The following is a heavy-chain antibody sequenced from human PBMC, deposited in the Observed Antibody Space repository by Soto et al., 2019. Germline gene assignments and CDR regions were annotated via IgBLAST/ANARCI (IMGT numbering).Heavy chain of an antibody. CDR2: ISSSSITI. CDR3: ARPTILDYFDS. J-gene: IGHJ4*02. Sequence: LRLSCVASGFTFSHYNMVWVRQAPGKGLEWVSWISSSSITIYYADSVKGRFTISRDNANNSLYLQMSSLRAEDTAVYFCARPTILDYFDSWGLGTLVTVYS. CDR1: GFTFSHYN. V-gene: IGHV3-48*01.